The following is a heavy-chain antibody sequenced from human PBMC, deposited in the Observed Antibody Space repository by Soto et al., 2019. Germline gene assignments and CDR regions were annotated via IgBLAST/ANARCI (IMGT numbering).Heavy chain of an antibody. D-gene: IGHD3-22*01. CDR3: AREIYDSSGYYSHLGIDI. Sequence: GASVKVSCKASGYTFTSYYMHWVRQAPGQGLEWMGIINPSGGSTSYAQKFQGRVTMTRDTSTSTVYMELSSLRSEDTAVYYCAREIYDSSGYYSHLGIDIWGQGTMVTVSS. CDR2: INPSGGST. J-gene: IGHJ3*02. CDR1: GYTFTSYY. V-gene: IGHV1-46*01.